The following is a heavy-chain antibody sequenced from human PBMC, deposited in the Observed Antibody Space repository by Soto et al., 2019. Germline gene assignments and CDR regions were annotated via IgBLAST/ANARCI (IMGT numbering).Heavy chain of an antibody. CDR2: VYYGGST. D-gene: IGHD3-22*01. V-gene: IGHV4-39*01. CDR1: GGSLSSSSYY. J-gene: IGHJ6*02. CDR3: AGGDYYHSSGYYFYYYTMDV. Sequence: SETLSLTCTVSGGSLSSSSYYWGWISQPPGKGLEWIGNVYYGGSTYYNPSLKSRVTISVETSKSQFSLKLSSVTAADTAVYYCAGGDYYHSSGYYFYYYTMDVWGQGTTVTVSS.